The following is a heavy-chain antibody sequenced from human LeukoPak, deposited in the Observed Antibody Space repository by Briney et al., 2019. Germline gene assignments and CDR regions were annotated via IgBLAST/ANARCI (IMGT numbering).Heavy chain of an antibody. J-gene: IGHJ4*02. D-gene: IGHD4-17*01. Sequence: SETLSLTCAVYGGSFSGYYWSWIRQPPGKGLEWIGEINHSGSTNYNPSLKSRVTISVDTSKNQFSLKLSSVTAADTAVYYCARGTTVTAVDYWGQGTLVTVSS. CDR3: ARGTTVTAVDY. CDR2: INHSGST. V-gene: IGHV4-34*01. CDR1: GGSFSGYY.